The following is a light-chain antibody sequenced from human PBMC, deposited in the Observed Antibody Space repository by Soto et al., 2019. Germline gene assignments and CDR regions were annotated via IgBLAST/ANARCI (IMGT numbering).Light chain of an antibody. CDR2: EVN. J-gene: IGLJ2*01. Sequence: QSALTQPASVSGSPGQSITLSCTGASSDVGNYNLVSWYQQHPGKAPKLMIYEVNKRPSGVSNRFSGSKSGNTSSLTIFGLQAEDEADYYCCSYADRGTVVFGGGTKLTVL. CDR1: SSDVGNYNL. V-gene: IGLV2-23*02. CDR3: CSYADRGTVV.